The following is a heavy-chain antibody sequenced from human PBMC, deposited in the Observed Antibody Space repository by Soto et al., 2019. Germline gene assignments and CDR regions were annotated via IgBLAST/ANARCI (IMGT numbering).Heavy chain of an antibody. V-gene: IGHV1-18*04. CDR2: ISAYNGNT. Sequence: QVQLVQSGAEVKKPGASVKVSCKASGYTFTSYGISWVRQAPGQGLEWMGWISAYNGNTNYAQKLQGRVTMTTDTSTSTAYMELRSLRSDDTALYYCARDRPIFGVVIRIDYYYYYGMDVWGQGTNVTVSS. CDR1: GYTFTSYG. CDR3: ARDRPIFGVVIRIDYYYYYGMDV. J-gene: IGHJ6*02. D-gene: IGHD3-3*01.